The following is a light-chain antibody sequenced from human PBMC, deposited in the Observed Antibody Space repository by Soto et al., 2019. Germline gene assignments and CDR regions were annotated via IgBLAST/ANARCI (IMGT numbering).Light chain of an antibody. Sequence: QAVVTQPPSVSGAPGQRVTISCTGSSSNIGADYDVHWYQHLPGAAPKLLIFGNFNRPSGVPDRFSGSKSVASAFLGITGLQAEDEADYYCQAFDSTLSGWVFGGGTKLTV. CDR3: QAFDSTLSGWV. CDR2: GNF. CDR1: SSNIGADYD. J-gene: IGLJ3*02. V-gene: IGLV1-40*03.